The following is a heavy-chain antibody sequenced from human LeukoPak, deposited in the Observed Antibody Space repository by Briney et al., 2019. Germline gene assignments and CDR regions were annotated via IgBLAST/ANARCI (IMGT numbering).Heavy chain of an antibody. CDR2: INHSGST. V-gene: IGHV4-34*01. CDR3: ARGRLGARPLKYYYDSSGYYFDY. CDR1: GGSFSGYY. D-gene: IGHD3-22*01. J-gene: IGHJ4*02. Sequence: SEKLSLPGAGYGGSFSGYYWGWIRQPPGKGLEWIGEINHSGSTNYNPSLKSRVTISVDTSKNQFSLKLSSVTAADTAVYYCARGRLGARPLKYYYDSSGYYFDYWGQGTLVTVSS.